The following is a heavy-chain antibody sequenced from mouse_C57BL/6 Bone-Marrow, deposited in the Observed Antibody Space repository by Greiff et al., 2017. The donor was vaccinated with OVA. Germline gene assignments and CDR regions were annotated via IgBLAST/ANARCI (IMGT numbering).Heavy chain of an antibody. CDR2: IDPSDSET. Sequence: QVQLQQSGPELVKPGASVKISCKASGYTFTSYWMHWVKQRPIQGLEWIGNIDPSDSETHYNQKFKDKATLTVDKSSSTAYMQLSSLTSEDSAVYYCARSYYYGSSGYAMDYWGQGTSVTVSS. CDR3: ARSYYYGSSGYAMDY. V-gene: IGHV1-52*01. D-gene: IGHD1-1*01. CDR1: GYTFTSYW. J-gene: IGHJ4*01.